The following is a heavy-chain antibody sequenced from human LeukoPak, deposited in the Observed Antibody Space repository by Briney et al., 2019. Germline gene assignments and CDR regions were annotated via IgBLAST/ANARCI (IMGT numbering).Heavy chain of an antibody. D-gene: IGHD3-22*01. J-gene: IGHJ3*02. CDR1: GFTFSSYS. Sequence: GGSLRLSCAASGFTFSSYSMNWVRQAPGKGLEWVSYISSSSSTMYYADSVKGRFSISRDNAKNSLYLQMNRLRAEDTAVYYCARDHHRRLYDSQARDTFDIWGQGTMVTVS. CDR3: ARDHHRRLYDSQARDTFDI. CDR2: ISSSSSTM. V-gene: IGHV3-48*01.